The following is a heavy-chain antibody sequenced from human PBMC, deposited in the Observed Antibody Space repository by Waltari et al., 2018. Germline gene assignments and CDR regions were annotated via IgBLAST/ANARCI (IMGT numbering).Heavy chain of an antibody. CDR3: ARARIATGSRYYFDY. Sequence: EVQLVESGGGLVQPGGSLRLSCAAPGFTFSSYAMHWVRQAPGKGLEYVSSISSNGGSTYYANSVKGRFTISRDNSKNTLYLQMGSLRAEDMAVYYCARARIATGSRYYFDYWGQGTLVTVSS. CDR2: ISSNGGST. CDR1: GFTFSSYA. D-gene: IGHD1-1*01. V-gene: IGHV3-64*01. J-gene: IGHJ4*02.